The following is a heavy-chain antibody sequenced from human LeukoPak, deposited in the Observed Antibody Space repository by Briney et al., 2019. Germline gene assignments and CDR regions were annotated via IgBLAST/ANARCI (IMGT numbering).Heavy chain of an antibody. Sequence: SETLSLTRTVSGDSITSYHWSWIRQPPGKGPEWIGFIHYTGTTNYSPSLRSRVTISVDTSKNQFSLKLSSVTAADTAVYYCARDTGRDGGFDYWGQGTLVTVSS. V-gene: IGHV4-59*01. CDR1: GDSITSYH. D-gene: IGHD1-1*01. CDR2: IHYTGTT. J-gene: IGHJ4*02. CDR3: ARDTGRDGGFDY.